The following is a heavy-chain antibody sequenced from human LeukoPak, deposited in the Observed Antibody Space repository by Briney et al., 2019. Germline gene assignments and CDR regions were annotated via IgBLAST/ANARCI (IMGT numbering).Heavy chain of an antibody. CDR3: ARGVYIAAAQYAY. CDR2: INHSGST. CDR1: GGSISSSSYY. Sequence: PSETLSLTCTVSGGSISSSSYYWGWIRQPPGKGLEWIGEINHSGSTNYNPSLKSRVTISVDTSKNQFSLKLSSVTAADTAVYYCARGVYIAAAQYAYWGQGTLVTVSS. D-gene: IGHD6-13*01. J-gene: IGHJ4*02. V-gene: IGHV4-39*07.